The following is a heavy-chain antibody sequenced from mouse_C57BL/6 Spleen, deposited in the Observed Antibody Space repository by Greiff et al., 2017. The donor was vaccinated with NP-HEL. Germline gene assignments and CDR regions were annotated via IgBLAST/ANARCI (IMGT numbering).Heavy chain of an antibody. CDR1: GYTFTSYW. Sequence: QVQLQQPGAELVMPGASVKLSCKASGYTFTSYWMHWVKQRPGQGLEWIGEIDPSDSYTNYNQKFKGKSTLTVDKSSSTAYMQLSSLTSEDSAVYYCASPQGAMDYWGQGTSVTVSS. CDR3: ASPQGAMDY. J-gene: IGHJ4*01. V-gene: IGHV1-69*01. CDR2: IDPSDSYT.